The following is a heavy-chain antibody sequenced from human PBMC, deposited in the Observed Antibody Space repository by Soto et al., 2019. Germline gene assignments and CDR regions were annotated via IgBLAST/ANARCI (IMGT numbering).Heavy chain of an antibody. J-gene: IGHJ6*02. Sequence: QVQLVQSGAEVKKPGSSVKVSCKASGGTFSSYAISWVRQAPGQGLEWMGGIIPIFGTADYAQKFQGRVTITADDFTSTAYLELSSLRSEDTAVYYCARHLGGNHYYYGMDVWGQGTTVTVSS. CDR1: GGTFSSYA. D-gene: IGHD3-16*01. V-gene: IGHV1-69*12. CDR3: ARHLGGNHYYYGMDV. CDR2: IIPIFGTA.